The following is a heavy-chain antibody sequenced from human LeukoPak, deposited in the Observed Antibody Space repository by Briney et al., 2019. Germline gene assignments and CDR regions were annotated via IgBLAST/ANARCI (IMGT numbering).Heavy chain of an antibody. V-gene: IGHV3-30*18. Sequence: GGSLRLSCEASGFTFSSYGMHWVRQAPGKGLEWVALISYDGSHKYYADSVKGRFSIFRDNSKNTLYLQMNSLRAEDTAVYYCAKDRGDRDSSAVLRYFDWLLNPREDFQHWGQGTLVTVSS. J-gene: IGHJ1*01. CDR2: ISYDGSHK. CDR3: AKDRGDRDSSAVLRYFDWLLNPREDFQH. CDR1: GFTFSSYG. D-gene: IGHD3-9*01.